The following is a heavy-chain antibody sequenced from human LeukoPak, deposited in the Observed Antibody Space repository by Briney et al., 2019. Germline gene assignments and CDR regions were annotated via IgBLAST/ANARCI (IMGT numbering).Heavy chain of an antibody. Sequence: PGGSLRLSCAASGFNFNSYTMNWVRQAPGKGLQWVANILASGSPTYYADSVKGRFIISRDNSKNTVYLQMNSLRVEDTAIYYCAKDLRPDGVDNFDHWGQGILDTVSS. V-gene: IGHV3-23*01. CDR3: AKDLRPDGVDNFDH. D-gene: IGHD2-8*01. CDR1: GFNFNSYT. CDR2: ILASGSPT. J-gene: IGHJ4*02.